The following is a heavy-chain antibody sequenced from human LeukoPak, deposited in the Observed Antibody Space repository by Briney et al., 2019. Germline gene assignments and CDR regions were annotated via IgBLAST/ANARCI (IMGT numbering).Heavy chain of an antibody. J-gene: IGHJ4*02. Sequence: SQTLSLTCAISGDSVSSNSAAWNWIRQSPSRGLEWLGRTYYRSKWYNDYAVSVKSRITINPDTSKNQFSLQLNSVTPEDTAVYYCARASLTETSRWYYFDYWGQGTLVTVSS. V-gene: IGHV6-1*01. CDR3: ARASLTETSRWYYFDY. CDR2: TYYRSKWYN. CDR1: GDSVSSNSAA. D-gene: IGHD4-17*01.